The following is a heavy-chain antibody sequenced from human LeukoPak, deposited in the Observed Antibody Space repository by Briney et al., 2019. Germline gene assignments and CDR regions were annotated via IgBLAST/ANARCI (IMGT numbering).Heavy chain of an antibody. D-gene: IGHD3-3*01. J-gene: IGHJ4*02. Sequence: GGSLRLSCAASGFTFSSYTMSWVRRAPGKGLEWVANIKQDGSEKYYVDSVKGRFTISRDNSKNTLYLQMNSLRAEDTAVYYCAKDLNYDFWSGYYLYWGQGTLVTVSS. CDR2: IKQDGSEK. V-gene: IGHV3-7*03. CDR1: GFTFSSYT. CDR3: AKDLNYDFWSGYYLY.